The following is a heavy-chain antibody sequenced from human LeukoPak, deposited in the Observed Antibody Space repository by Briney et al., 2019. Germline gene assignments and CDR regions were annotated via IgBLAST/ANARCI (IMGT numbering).Heavy chain of an antibody. CDR3: ASGPNWNYIY. CDR1: GGSFSGYY. V-gene: IGHV4-34*01. CDR2: INHSGST. D-gene: IGHD1-7*01. J-gene: IGHJ4*02. Sequence: PSETLSLTCAVYGGSFSGYYWSWIRQPPGKGLEWIGEINHSGSTNYNPSLKSRVTISVDTSKNQFSLRLSSVTAADTAVYYCASGPNWNYIYWGQGTLVTVSS.